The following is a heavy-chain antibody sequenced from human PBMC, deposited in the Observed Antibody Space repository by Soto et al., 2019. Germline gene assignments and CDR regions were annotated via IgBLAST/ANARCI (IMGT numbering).Heavy chain of an antibody. D-gene: IGHD3-22*01. Sequence: GGSLRLSCAASGFTFSSYAMHWVRQAPGKGLEWVAVISYDGSNKYYADSVKGRFTISRDKSKNTLYLQMNSLRAEDTAVYYCARDREGYDSYAFDIWGQGTMVTVSS. CDR1: GFTFSSYA. CDR2: ISYDGSNK. CDR3: ARDREGYDSYAFDI. V-gene: IGHV3-30-3*01. J-gene: IGHJ3*02.